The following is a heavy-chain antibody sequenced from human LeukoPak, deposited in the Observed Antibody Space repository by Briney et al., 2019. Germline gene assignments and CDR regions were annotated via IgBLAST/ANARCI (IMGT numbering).Heavy chain of an antibody. J-gene: IGHJ4*02. V-gene: IGHV1-2*04. CDR2: INPNSGGT. D-gene: IGHD2-15*01. CDR3: ARGLRDIVVVVAAAPFDY. Sequence: ASVKVSCKASGYTFTSYYMHWVRQAPGQGLEWMGWINPNSGGTNYAQKFQGWVTMTRDTSISTAYMELSRLRSDDTAVYYCARGLRDIVVVVAAAPFDYWGQGTLVTVSS. CDR1: GYTFTSYY.